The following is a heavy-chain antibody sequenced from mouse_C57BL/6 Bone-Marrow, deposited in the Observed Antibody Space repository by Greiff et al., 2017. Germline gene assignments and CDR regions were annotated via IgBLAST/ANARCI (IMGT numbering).Heavy chain of an antibody. J-gene: IGHJ2*01. Sequence: EVKVEESGPGLVKPSQSLSLTCSVTGYSITSGYYWNWIRQFPGNKLEWMGYISYDGSNNYNPSLKNRISITRDTSKNQFFLKLNSVTTEDTATYYCARFIGDYWGQGTTLTVSS. V-gene: IGHV3-6*01. CDR1: GYSITSGYY. CDR3: ARFIGDY. D-gene: IGHD1-1*01. CDR2: ISYDGSN.